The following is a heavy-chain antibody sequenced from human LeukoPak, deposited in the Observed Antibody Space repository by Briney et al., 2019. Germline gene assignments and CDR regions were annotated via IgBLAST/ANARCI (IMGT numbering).Heavy chain of an antibody. CDR2: INSDGSST. V-gene: IGHV3-74*01. D-gene: IGHD2-15*01. CDR3: ARDSNEVVVVAATTYYYYGMDV. Sequence: GGSLRLSCAASGFTFSSYWMHWVRQAPGKGLVWVSRINSDGSSTSYADSVKGRFTISRDNSKNTLYLQMNSLRAEDTAVYYCARDSNEVVVVAATTYYYYGMDVWGQGTTVTVSS. J-gene: IGHJ6*02. CDR1: GFTFSSYW.